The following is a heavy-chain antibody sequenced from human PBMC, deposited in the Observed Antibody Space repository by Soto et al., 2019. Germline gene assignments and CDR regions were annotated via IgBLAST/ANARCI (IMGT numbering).Heavy chain of an antibody. CDR3: ARERALTVNTVKGMDV. J-gene: IGHJ6*02. CDR2: INSDGSRT. CDR1: GFTFSPYW. V-gene: IGHV3-74*01. Sequence: EVQLVESGGGLVQPGGSLRLSCAASGFTFSPYWMHWVRQDPGKGLVWVSHINSDGSRTSYADSAKGRFTISRDNAKNKLYLQMNSLRAEDTAVYYCARERALTVNTVKGMDVWGQGTTVTVSS. D-gene: IGHD4-4*01.